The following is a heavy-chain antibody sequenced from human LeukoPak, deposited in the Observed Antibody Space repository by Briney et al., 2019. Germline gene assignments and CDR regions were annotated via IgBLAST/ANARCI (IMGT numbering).Heavy chain of an antibody. CDR1: GYTFTGYH. Sequence: ASVKVSCKASGYTFTGYHMHWVRQAPGQGLEWMGWINPNSGGTNYAQMLQGGVTMTSDTSISTAYMELSRLRSDDTAVYYCARDLSLPPPRKKNWGPLDYWGQGTLVTVSS. D-gene: IGHD7-27*01. J-gene: IGHJ4*02. CDR2: INPNSGGT. CDR3: ARDLSLPPPRKKNWGPLDY. V-gene: IGHV1-2*02.